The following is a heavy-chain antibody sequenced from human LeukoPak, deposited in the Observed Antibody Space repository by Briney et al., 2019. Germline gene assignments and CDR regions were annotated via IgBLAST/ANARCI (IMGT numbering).Heavy chain of an antibody. Sequence: SVKVSCKASGGTFSSYAISWVRQAPGQGLEWMGRIIPILGIANYAQKFQGRVTITADKSTSTAYMELSSLRSEDTAVYYCARGDNGVCYACLESDWGQGTLVTVSS. CDR3: ARGDNGVCYACLESD. D-gene: IGHD2-8*01. CDR1: GGTFSSYA. V-gene: IGHV1-69*04. J-gene: IGHJ4*02. CDR2: IIPILGIA.